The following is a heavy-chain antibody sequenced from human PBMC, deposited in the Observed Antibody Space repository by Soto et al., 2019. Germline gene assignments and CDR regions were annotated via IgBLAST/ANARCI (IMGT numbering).Heavy chain of an antibody. CDR1: GYTFSSYG. Sequence: QVQLVQSGAEVKKPGASVKVSCKASGYTFSSYGISWGRQAPGQGLELMGWSIVYDGNTNYAQKFQGRVTMTTDTSTSTAYLELRSLRSDDTAVYYCARDFGGTWYDNWGQGTLVIVSS. J-gene: IGHJ5*02. D-gene: IGHD3-10*01. CDR3: ARDFGGTWYDN. V-gene: IGHV1-18*01. CDR2: SIVYDGNT.